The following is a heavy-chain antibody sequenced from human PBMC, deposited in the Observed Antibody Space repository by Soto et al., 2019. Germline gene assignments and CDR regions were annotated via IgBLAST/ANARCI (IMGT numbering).Heavy chain of an antibody. CDR2: IYPSDSDV. J-gene: IGHJ2*01. Sequence: EVQLVQSGAEVKKPGESLKISCKGSGYSFALYWIGWVRQMPGKDLEWMGIIYPSDSDVRYSPSFQGQVTMSADKSISTVYLQWNSLKASDTAMYYGARIIADWYFDLWGRGTLVTVSS. D-gene: IGHD3-16*02. CDR3: ARIIADWYFDL. V-gene: IGHV5-51*01. CDR1: GYSFALYW.